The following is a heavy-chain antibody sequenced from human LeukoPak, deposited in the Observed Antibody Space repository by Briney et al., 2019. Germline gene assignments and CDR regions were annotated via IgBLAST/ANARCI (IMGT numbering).Heavy chain of an antibody. V-gene: IGHV3-33*01. CDR2: IWYDGSKK. J-gene: IGHJ4*02. Sequence: PGGSLRLSCAASGFTFSSHGMHWVRQAPGKGLEWVAVIWYDGSKKYYADSVRGRFTISRDDSENTVYLQMNSPRADDTAVYYCARDTDFYFDYWGQGTLVTVSS. CDR1: GFTFSSHG. CDR3: ARDTDFYFDY.